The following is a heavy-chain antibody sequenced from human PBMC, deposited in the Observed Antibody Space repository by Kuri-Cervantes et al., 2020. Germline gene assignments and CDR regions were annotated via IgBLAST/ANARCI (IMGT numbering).Heavy chain of an antibody. D-gene: IGHD3-3*01. Sequence: ASVKVSCKASGYTFTSYGISWVRQAPGRGLEWMGWISAYNGNTNYAQKLQGRVTMTTDTSTSTAYMELRSLRSDGTAVYCCARLITIFGGDAFDIWGQGTMVTVSS. CDR1: GYTFTSYG. J-gene: IGHJ3*02. CDR2: ISAYNGNT. V-gene: IGHV1-18*01. CDR3: ARLITIFGGDAFDI.